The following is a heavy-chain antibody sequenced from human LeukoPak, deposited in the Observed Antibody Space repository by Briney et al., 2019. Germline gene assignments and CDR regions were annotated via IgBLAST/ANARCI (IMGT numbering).Heavy chain of an antibody. CDR2: IKQDGSEK. CDR1: GFIFSSYW. D-gene: IGHD4-17*01. V-gene: IGHV3-7*01. CDR3: ARHDYGDELDY. J-gene: IGHJ4*02. Sequence: PGGSLRLSCAASGFIFSSYWMSWVRQAPGKGLEWVANIKQDGSEKYYVDSVKGRFTISRDNAKNSLYLQMNSLRAEDTAVYYCARHDYGDELDYWGQGTLVTVSS.